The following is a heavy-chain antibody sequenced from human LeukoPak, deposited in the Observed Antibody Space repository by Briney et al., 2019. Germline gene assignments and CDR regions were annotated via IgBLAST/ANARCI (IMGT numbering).Heavy chain of an antibody. J-gene: IGHJ4*02. Sequence: PGGSLRLSCVASGFTITDHSMDGVRQAPGKGLEWVGRCRDKANSYTTEYAASVKGRFTISRDDSKNSLYLQMNSLETEDTAVYYCARLLGANDWGQGTLVTVSS. CDR2: CRDKANSYTT. CDR1: GFTITDHS. CDR3: ARLLGAND. D-gene: IGHD1-26*01. V-gene: IGHV3-72*01.